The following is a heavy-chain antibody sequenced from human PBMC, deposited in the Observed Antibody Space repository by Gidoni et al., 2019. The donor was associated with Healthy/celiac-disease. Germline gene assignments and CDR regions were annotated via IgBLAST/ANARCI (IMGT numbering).Heavy chain of an antibody. J-gene: IGHJ4*02. D-gene: IGHD6-13*01. V-gene: IGHV3-48*02. Sequence: EVQLVESGGGLVQPGGSLRLSCAASGFTFSSYSMNWVRQAPGKGLEWVSYISSSSSTIYYADSVKGRFTISRDNAKNSLYLQMNSLRDEDTAVYYCARATYSSSWYYFDYWGQGTLVTVSS. CDR3: ARATYSSSWYYFDY. CDR1: GFTFSSYS. CDR2: ISSSSSTI.